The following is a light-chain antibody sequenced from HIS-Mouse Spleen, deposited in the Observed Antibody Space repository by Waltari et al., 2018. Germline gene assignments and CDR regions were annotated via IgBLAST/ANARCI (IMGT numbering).Light chain of an antibody. CDR3: AAWDDSLNVVV. V-gene: IGLV1-44*01. CDR1: SSNIGSNT. Sequence: QSVLTQPPSASGTPGQGVTISCSGSSSNIGSNTVNWYQQLPGTAPKLLIYSNNQRPSGVPARFSGSKSGTSASLAISGLQSEDEADYYCAAWDDSLNVVVFGGGTKLTVL. CDR2: SNN. J-gene: IGLJ2*01.